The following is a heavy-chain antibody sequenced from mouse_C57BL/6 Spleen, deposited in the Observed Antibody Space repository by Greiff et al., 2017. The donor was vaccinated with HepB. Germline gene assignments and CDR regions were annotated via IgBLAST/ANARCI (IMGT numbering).Heavy chain of an antibody. V-gene: IGHV1-59*01. CDR2: IDPSDSYT. Sequence: QVHVKQPGAELVRPGTSVKLSCKASGYTFTSYWMHWVKQRPGQGLEWIGVIDPSDSYTNYNQKFKGKATLTVDTSSSTAYMQHSSLTSEDSAVYYCARYYGSSFYAMDYWGQGTSVTVSS. CDR3: ARYYGSSFYAMDY. J-gene: IGHJ4*01. D-gene: IGHD1-1*01. CDR1: GYTFTSYW.